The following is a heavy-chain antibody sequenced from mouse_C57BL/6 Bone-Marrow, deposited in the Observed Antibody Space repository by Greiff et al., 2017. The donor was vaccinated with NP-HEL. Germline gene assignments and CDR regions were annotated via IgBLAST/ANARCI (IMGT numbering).Heavy chain of an antibody. J-gene: IGHJ1*03. CDR3: ATYGYDTSSWYFDV. V-gene: IGHV1-53*01. CDR1: GYTFTSYW. Sequence: QVQLQQPGTELVKPGASVKLSCKASGYTFTSYWMHWVKQRPGQGLEWIGNINPSNGGTNYNEKFKSKATLTVDKSSSTAYMQLSSLTSEDTAVYYGATYGYDTSSWYFDVWGTGTTVTVSS. D-gene: IGHD2-2*01. CDR2: INPSNGGT.